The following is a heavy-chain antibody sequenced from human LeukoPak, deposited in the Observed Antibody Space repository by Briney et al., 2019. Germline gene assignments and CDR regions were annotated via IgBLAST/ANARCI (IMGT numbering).Heavy chain of an antibody. D-gene: IGHD5-12*01. CDR2: ISSSGSTI. Sequence: GGSLRLSCAASGFTFSSYEMNWVRQAPGKGLEWVSYISSSGSTIYYADSVKGRFTISRDNAKNSLYLQMNSLRAEDTAVYYCAREGRTSWLRFNYFDYWGQGTLVTVSS. V-gene: IGHV3-48*03. CDR3: AREGRTSWLRFNYFDY. J-gene: IGHJ4*02. CDR1: GFTFSSYE.